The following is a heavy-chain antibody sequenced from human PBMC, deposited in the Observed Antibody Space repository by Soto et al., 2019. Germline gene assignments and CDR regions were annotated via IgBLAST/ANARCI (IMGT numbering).Heavy chain of an antibody. Sequence: QVQLVQSGAEVKKPGSSVKVSCKASGGTFSSYAISWVRQAPGQGLEWMGGIIPIFGPANYAQKFQGRVTITADESTGTAYRELSSLRSEDRAVYYFARHPRQNYYYGMDVWGQGTTVTVAS. CDR1: GGTFSSYA. J-gene: IGHJ6*02. V-gene: IGHV1-69*12. CDR3: ARHPRQNYYYGMDV. CDR2: IIPIFGPA.